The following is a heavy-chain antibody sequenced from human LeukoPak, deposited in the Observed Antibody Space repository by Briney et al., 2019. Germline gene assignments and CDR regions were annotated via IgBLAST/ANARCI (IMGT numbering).Heavy chain of an antibody. CDR3: TSLPRMDV. CDR2: ISSSSTTI. Sequence: GGSLRLSCAASGFTFSGYSRNWVRQAPGKGLEWVSYISSSSTTIYYADSVKGRFTISRDNAKNSLYLQMNSLRDEDTAVYYCTSLPRMDVWGQGTTVTVSS. CDR1: GFTFSGYS. J-gene: IGHJ6*02. V-gene: IGHV3-48*02.